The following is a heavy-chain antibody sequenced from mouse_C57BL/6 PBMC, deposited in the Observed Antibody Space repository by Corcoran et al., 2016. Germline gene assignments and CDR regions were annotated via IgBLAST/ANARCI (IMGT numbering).Heavy chain of an antibody. D-gene: IGHD1-1*02. J-gene: IGHJ2*01. CDR3: ARDEDGLWTVDY. CDR1: GYTFTEYN. V-gene: IGHV1-62-2*01. CDR2: FYPGSGSI. Sequence: QAQMRLSGAALVKPGSSVKVSCTASGYTFTEYNIQWVKQRSGQGLEWIGWFYPGSGSIKYNEKFKDKDTLTADKSSSTVYMELSRLTSEDSAVYFCARDEDGLWTVDYWGQGTTLTVSS.